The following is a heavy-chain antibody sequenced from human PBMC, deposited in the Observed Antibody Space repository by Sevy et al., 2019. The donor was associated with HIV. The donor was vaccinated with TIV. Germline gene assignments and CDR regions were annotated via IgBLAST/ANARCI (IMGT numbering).Heavy chain of an antibody. CDR1: GFTFDDYA. D-gene: IGHD5-12*01. Sequence: GGSLRLSCAASGFTFDDYAMHWVRQAPGKGLEWVSGLNRHIRTIGYADSVKGRFTISRDNARNSLYLQMNSLRAEDTAFYYCVKDKVDGDSGYGLFDFWGQGTLVTVSS. CDR3: VKDKVDGDSGYGLFDF. CDR2: LNRHIRTI. V-gene: IGHV3-9*01. J-gene: IGHJ4*02.